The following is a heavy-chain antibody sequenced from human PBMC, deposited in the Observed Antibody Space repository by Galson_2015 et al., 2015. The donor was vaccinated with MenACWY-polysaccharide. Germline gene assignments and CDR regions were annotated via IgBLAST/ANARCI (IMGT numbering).Heavy chain of an antibody. CDR2: ISDSGSAI. Sequence: SLRLSCAASGFTFSDYYMHWIRQAPGKGLEWVSYISDSGSAIYFADSVKGRFIISRDNAKNSLYLQMNSLRAEDTAVYFCARDPRGARSSYFDNWGQGILATVSS. D-gene: IGHD3-10*01. CDR1: GFTFSDYY. CDR3: ARDPRGARSSYFDN. V-gene: IGHV3-11*01. J-gene: IGHJ4*02.